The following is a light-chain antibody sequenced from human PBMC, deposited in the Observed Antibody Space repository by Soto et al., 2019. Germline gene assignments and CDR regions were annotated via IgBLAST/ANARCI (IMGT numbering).Light chain of an antibody. Sequence: QSALTQPASVSGSPGQSITISCTGTSSDVGGYNLVSWYQQHPGKAPKLILFGDSERPSGVSDRFSGSKSGNTASLTISGLQAEDEADYYCSSYTSSSTPVFGGGTKLTVL. V-gene: IGLV2-14*02. CDR2: GDS. CDR3: SSYTSSSTPV. CDR1: SSDVGGYNL. J-gene: IGLJ3*02.